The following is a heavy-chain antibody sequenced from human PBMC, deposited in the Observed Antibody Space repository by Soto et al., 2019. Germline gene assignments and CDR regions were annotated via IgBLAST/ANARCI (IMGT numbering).Heavy chain of an antibody. CDR1: GFTFSSYE. D-gene: IGHD5-12*01. Sequence: GGSLRLSCAASGFTFSSYEMNWVRQAPGKGLEWVSYISSSGSTIYYADSVKGRFTISRDNAMNSLYLQMNSLRAEDTAVYYCARIGMATIRSFDYWGQGTLVTVSS. V-gene: IGHV3-48*03. CDR3: ARIGMATIRSFDY. J-gene: IGHJ4*02. CDR2: ISSSGSTI.